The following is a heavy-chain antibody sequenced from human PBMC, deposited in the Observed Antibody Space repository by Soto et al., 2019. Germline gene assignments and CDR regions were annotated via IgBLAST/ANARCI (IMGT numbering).Heavy chain of an antibody. J-gene: IGHJ4*02. D-gene: IGHD2-21*01. CDR2: ISYDGSNK. Sequence: GGSLRLSCAASGFTFSTYAIHWVRQAPGKGLEWVAFISYDGSNKYYADSVKGRFTISRDNSKNTLYLQMNSLRAEDTAVYSCARDASHNLLRYFVSWGQGTLVTVSS. V-gene: IGHV3-30-3*01. CDR1: GFTFSTYA. CDR3: ARDASHNLLRYFVS.